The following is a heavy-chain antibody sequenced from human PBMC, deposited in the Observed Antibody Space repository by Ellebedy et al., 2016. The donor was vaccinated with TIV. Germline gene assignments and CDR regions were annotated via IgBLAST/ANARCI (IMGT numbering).Heavy chain of an antibody. CDR3: ARDTVEVPGGDAFDF. CDR2: IKFDEVKS. V-gene: IGHV3-7*04. J-gene: IGHJ3*01. Sequence: PGGSLRLSCAASGFTFSSYWMSWLRQTPGKGLEWVAHIKFDEVKSYHADSVKGRFIISRDNARKSLYLQMNSLRVGDTAVYYCARDTVEVPGGDAFDFWGQGTTVTVSS. D-gene: IGHD2-2*01. CDR1: GFTFSSYW.